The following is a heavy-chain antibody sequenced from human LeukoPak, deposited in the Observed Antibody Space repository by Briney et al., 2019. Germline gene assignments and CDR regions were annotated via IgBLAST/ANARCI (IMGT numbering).Heavy chain of an antibody. V-gene: IGHV3-23*01. CDR3: AKNPHPHYYYYYGMDV. Sequence: PGASLRLSCAASGFTFASYAMSWVRQAPGKGLEWVLGISGGGDSTYYADSVKGRFTISRDNSKNTLYLQMNSLRVEDTAVYYCAKNPHPHYYYYYGMDVWGQGTTVTVSS. D-gene: IGHD1-14*01. CDR1: GFTFASYA. J-gene: IGHJ6*02. CDR2: ISGGGDST.